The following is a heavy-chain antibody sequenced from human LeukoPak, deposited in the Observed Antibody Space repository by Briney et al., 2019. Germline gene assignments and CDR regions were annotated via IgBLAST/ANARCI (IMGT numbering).Heavy chain of an antibody. J-gene: IGHJ6*02. D-gene: IGHD3-10*01. CDR1: GFTFSSTS. CDR3: AKDPDFSGYYGMDV. Sequence: GGSLRISCAASGFTFSSTSMSWVRQAPGKGLEWVAVTVGGGDGTYCADSVKGRFTISRDNSNNTLYLQMNSLRAEDTAVYYCAKDPDFSGYYGMDVWGQGTTVTVSS. CDR2: TVGGGDGT. V-gene: IGHV3-23*01.